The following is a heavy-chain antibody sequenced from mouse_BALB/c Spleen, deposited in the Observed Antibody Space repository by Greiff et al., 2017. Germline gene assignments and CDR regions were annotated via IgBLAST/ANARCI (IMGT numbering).Heavy chain of an antibody. CDR2: INPSNGRT. D-gene: IGHD1-2*01. CDR1: GYTFTSYW. J-gene: IGHJ3*01. CDR3: ARLTTAPAY. Sequence: VQLQQPGAELVKPGASVKLSCKASGYTFTSYWMHWVKQRPGQGLEWIGEINPSNGRTNYNEKFKSKATLTVDKSSSTAYMQLSSLTSEDSAVYYCARLTTAPAYWGQGTLVTVSA. V-gene: IGHV1S81*02.